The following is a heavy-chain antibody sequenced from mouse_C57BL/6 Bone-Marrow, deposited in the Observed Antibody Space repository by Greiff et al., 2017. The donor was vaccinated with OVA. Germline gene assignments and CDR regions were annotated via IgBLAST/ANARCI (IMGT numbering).Heavy chain of an antibody. V-gene: IGHV5-6*01. Sequence: EVKLMESGGDLVKPGGSLKLSCAASGFTFSSYGMSWVRQTPDKRLEWVATISSGGSYTYYPDSVKGRFTISRDNAKNTLYLQMSHLKSEDTAMYYCAREGLRPYFDYWGQGTTLTVSS. CDR3: AREGLRPYFDY. CDR1: GFTFSSYG. CDR2: ISSGGSYT. D-gene: IGHD2-4*01. J-gene: IGHJ2*01.